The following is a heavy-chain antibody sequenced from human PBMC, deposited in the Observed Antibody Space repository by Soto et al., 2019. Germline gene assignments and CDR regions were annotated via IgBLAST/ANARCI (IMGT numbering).Heavy chain of an antibody. CDR1: GYTFSKSW. Sequence: GESLKISCKASGYTFSKSWIGWVRQMPGKGLEWMGIIYPGDSDTRYSPSFRGQVTISADKTITTVYLQWRGLEASDSATYYCARPAAVPPEIDSFFYGLDICGQGTTVTVS. V-gene: IGHV5-51*01. CDR3: ARPAAVPPEIDSFFYGLDI. D-gene: IGHD2-21*01. CDR2: IYPGDSDT. J-gene: IGHJ6*02.